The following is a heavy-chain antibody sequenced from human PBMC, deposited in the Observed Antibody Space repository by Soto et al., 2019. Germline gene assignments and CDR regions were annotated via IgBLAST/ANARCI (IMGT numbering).Heavy chain of an antibody. Sequence: ASVKVSCKASGYTFTSYYMHWVRQAPGQGLEWMGIINPSGGSTSYAQKFQGRVTMTRDTSTSTVYMELSSLRSEDAAVYYCARVRGVVGYCSSTSCYGSRINYYYGMDVWGQGTTVTVSS. CDR3: ARVRGVVGYCSSTSCYGSRINYYYGMDV. CDR1: GYTFTSYY. D-gene: IGHD2-2*01. CDR2: INPSGGST. V-gene: IGHV1-46*01. J-gene: IGHJ6*02.